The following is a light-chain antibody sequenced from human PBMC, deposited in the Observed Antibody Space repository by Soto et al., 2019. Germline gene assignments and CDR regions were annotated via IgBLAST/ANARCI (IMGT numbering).Light chain of an antibody. CDR3: QSYDSSLSGYV. Sequence: QAVVTQPPSVSGAPGQRVTISCTGNSSNIGAGYDVHWYQQLPGTAPKVLIYGNSNRPSGVPDRFSGSKSGTSASLAITGLQAEDEADYYCQSYDSSLSGYVFGTGTKLTVL. CDR2: GNS. J-gene: IGLJ1*01. V-gene: IGLV1-40*01. CDR1: SSNIGAGYD.